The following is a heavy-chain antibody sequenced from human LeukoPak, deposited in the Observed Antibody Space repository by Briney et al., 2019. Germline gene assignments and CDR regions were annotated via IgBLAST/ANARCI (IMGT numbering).Heavy chain of an antibody. D-gene: IGHD3-22*01. CDR2: IKQDGSEK. CDR3: ASFDTYYYDSSGEDAFDI. J-gene: IGHJ3*02. Sequence: GGSLRLSCAASGFTFSSYWMSWVRQAPGKGLEWAANIKQDGSEKYYVDSVKGRFTISRDNAKNSLYLQMNSLRAEDTAVYYCASFDTYYYDSSGEDAFDIWGQGTMVTVSS. CDR1: GFTFSSYW. V-gene: IGHV3-7*01.